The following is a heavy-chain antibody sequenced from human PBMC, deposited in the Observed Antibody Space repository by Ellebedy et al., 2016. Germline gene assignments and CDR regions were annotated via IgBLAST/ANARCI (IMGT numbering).Heavy chain of an antibody. CDR2: ITPVYRTT. D-gene: IGHD3-16*01. J-gene: IGHJ1*01. Sequence: SVKVSCXASGGPFNSYTFSWVRQAPGQGLEWLGMITPVYRTTDYAQKFQGRVIITADRSATSFSMELKSLRSEDTAIYYCATAGLTFGQIIATPFENWGQGTLVTVSS. CDR3: ATAGLTFGQIIATPFEN. V-gene: IGHV1-69*08. CDR1: GGPFNSYT.